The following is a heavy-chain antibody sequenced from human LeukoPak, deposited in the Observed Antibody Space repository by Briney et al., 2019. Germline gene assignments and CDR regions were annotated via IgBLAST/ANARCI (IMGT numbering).Heavy chain of an antibody. J-gene: IGHJ6*02. V-gene: IGHV3-53*01. CDR1: GFTVSSNY. Sequence: GGSLRLSCAASGFTVSSNYMSWVRQAPGKGLEWVSDIYSGGSTYYADSVKGRFTISRDNSKNTLYLQMNSLRAEDTAVYYCANLYYYYYGMDVWGQGTTVTVSS. CDR3: ANLYYYYYGMDV. CDR2: IYSGGST.